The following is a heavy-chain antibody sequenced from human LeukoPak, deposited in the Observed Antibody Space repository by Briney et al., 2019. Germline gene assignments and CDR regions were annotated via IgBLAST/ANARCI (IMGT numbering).Heavy chain of an antibody. D-gene: IGHD3-10*01. V-gene: IGHV3-23*01. CDR3: AKVGSFGDYYYYGMDV. CDR1: GFTFSSYA. CDR2: ISGSGGST. J-gene: IGHJ6*04. Sequence: PGGSLRLSCAASGFTFSSYAMSWVRQAPGKGLEWVSAISGSGGSTYYADSVKGRFTISRDNSKNTLYLQMNSLRAEDTAVYYCAKVGSFGDYYYYGMDVRGKGTTVTVSS.